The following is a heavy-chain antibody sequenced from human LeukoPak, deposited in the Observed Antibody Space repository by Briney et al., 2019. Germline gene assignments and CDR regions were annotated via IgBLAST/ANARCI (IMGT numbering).Heavy chain of an antibody. CDR1: GGSFSGYY. CDR2: INHSGST. D-gene: IGHD4-23*01. V-gene: IGHV4-34*01. Sequence: SETLSLTCAVYGGSFSGYYWSWIRQPPGKGLEWIGEINHSGSTNYNPSLKSRVTISVDTSKNQFSLKLSSVTAADTAVYYCAFTSGGNADLDYWGQGTLVTVSS. J-gene: IGHJ4*02. CDR3: AFTSGGNADLDY.